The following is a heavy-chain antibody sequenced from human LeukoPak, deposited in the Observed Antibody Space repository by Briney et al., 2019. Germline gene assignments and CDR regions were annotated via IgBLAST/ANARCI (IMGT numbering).Heavy chain of an antibody. D-gene: IGHD3-22*01. J-gene: IGHJ3*02. CDR1: GFTFSSYA. CDR3: AKLYYYDSSGYHMHAFDI. Sequence: GGSLRLSCAASGFTFSSYAMSWVRQAPGKGLEWVSAISGSGGSTYYADSVKGRFTISRDNSKNMLYLQMNSLRAEDTAVYYCAKLYYYDSSGYHMHAFDIWGQGTMVTVSS. CDR2: ISGSGGST. V-gene: IGHV3-23*01.